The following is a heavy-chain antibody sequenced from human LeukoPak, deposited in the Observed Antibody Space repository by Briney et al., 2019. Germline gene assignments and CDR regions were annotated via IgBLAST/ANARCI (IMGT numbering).Heavy chain of an antibody. J-gene: IGHJ4*02. CDR3: ARVRNIAAAAYLDY. Sequence: GASVKVSCKASGYTFTSYGISWVRQAPGQGLEWMGWISAYNGNTNYAQKLQGRVTMTTDTSTSTAHMELRSLRSDDTAVYYCARVRNIAAAAYLDYWGQGTLVTVSS. CDR2: ISAYNGNT. V-gene: IGHV1-18*01. CDR1: GYTFTSYG. D-gene: IGHD6-13*01.